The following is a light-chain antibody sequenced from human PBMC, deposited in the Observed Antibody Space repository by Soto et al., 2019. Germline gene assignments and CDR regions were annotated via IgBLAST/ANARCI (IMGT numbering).Light chain of an antibody. Sequence: QSVLTQPPSVSGAPGQRVTISCTGSSSNIGAGYDVHWYRQLPGTAPKLLIYGNSNRPSGVPDRFSGSKSGTSASLAITGLQANDEADYYCQSYDSSLSGVVFCGGTKLTVL. CDR2: GNS. V-gene: IGLV1-40*01. CDR1: SSNIGAGYD. CDR3: QSYDSSLSGVV. J-gene: IGLJ2*01.